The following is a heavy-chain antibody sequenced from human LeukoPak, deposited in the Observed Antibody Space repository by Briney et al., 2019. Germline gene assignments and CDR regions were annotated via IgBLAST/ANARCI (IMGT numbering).Heavy chain of an antibody. V-gene: IGHV5-51*01. D-gene: IGHD6-6*01. CDR2: IYPGDSDT. CDR1: GYSFTSYW. CDR3: ARLLDGQLVGMANHY. J-gene: IGHJ4*02. Sequence: GESLKISCKGSGYSFTSYWIGWVRQMPGKGLEWMGIIYPGDSDTRYSPSFQGQVTISADKSISTAYLQWSSLKASDTAMYYCARLLDGQLVGMANHYWGQGTLVTVSS.